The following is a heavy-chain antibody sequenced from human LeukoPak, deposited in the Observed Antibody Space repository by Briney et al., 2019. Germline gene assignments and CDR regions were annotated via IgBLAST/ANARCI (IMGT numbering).Heavy chain of an antibody. CDR2: IWYDGSNK. CDR1: GFTFSSYG. J-gene: IGHJ6*04. D-gene: IGHD2-2*01. Sequence: GESLRLSCAASGFTFSSYGMHWVRQAPGKGLEWVAVIWYDGSNKYYADSVKGRFTISRDNSKNTLYLQMNSLRAEHTAVYYCATDEAVPAAMREYYYYYSMDVWGKGTTVTVSS. CDR3: ATDEAVPAAMREYYYYYSMDV. V-gene: IGHV3-33*01.